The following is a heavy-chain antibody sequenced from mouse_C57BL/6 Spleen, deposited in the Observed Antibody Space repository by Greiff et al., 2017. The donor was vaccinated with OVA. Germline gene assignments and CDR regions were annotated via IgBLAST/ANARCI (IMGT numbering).Heavy chain of an antibody. CDR1: GFTFSSYT. V-gene: IGHV5-9*01. CDR3: ARLYSNYVAWFAY. D-gene: IGHD2-5*01. CDR2: ISGGGGNT. Sequence: EVMLVESGGGLVKPGGSLKLSCAASGFTFSSYTMSWVRQTPEKRLEWVATISGGGGNTYYPDSVKGRFTISRDNAKNTLYLQMSSLRSEDTALYYCARLYSNYVAWFAYWGQGTLVTVSA. J-gene: IGHJ3*01.